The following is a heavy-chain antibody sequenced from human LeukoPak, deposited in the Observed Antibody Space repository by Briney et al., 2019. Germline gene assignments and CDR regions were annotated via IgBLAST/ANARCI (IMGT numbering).Heavy chain of an antibody. V-gene: IGHV1-18*01. D-gene: IGHD3-10*02. CDR2: IIAYNGNT. J-gene: IGHJ4*02. CDR1: GYTFTSYG. Sequence: ASVKVSCKASGYTFTSYGISWVRQAPGQRREWMGWIIAYNGNTNYAQKLQGRVTMTTDTSTSTCYMELRSLRSDDTAVYYCARYGYYVLFDYWGQGTLVTVSS. CDR3: ARYGYYVLFDY.